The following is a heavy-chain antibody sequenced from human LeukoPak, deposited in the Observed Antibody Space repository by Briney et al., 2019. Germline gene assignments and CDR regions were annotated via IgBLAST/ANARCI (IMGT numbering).Heavy chain of an antibody. V-gene: IGHV4-39*01. CDR2: IYYSGST. Sequence: KPSETLSLTCTVSGGSISSSSYYWGWIRQPPGKGLEWIGSIYYSGSTYYNPSLKSRVTISVDTSKNQFSLKLSSVTAADTAVYYCARYGSGSYLKGAAFDIWGQGTMVTVSS. CDR1: GGSISSSSYY. D-gene: IGHD3-10*01. J-gene: IGHJ3*02. CDR3: ARYGSGSYLKGAAFDI.